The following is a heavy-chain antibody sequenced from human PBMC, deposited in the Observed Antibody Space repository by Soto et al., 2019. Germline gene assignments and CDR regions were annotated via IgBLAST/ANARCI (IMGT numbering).Heavy chain of an antibody. D-gene: IGHD1-26*01. CDR2: IKSDGSGT. V-gene: IGHV3-74*01. CDR1: VLPFSNFW. CDR3: ENSYWPVGNY. Sequence: GWSLRLSCAASVLPFSNFWMHWVRQAPGEGLVWVSRIKSDGSGTRYAESVKGRFTISRDNAKNTLYLQMNSLRVEDTAVYYCENSYWPVGNYWGQGIPVTVSS. J-gene: IGHJ4*02.